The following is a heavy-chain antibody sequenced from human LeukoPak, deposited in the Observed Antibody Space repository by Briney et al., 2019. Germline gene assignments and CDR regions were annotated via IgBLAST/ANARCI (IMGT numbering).Heavy chain of an antibody. V-gene: IGHV1-18*01. CDR2: ISGYNGNT. CDR1: GYTFTTYG. Sequence: GASVKVSCKASGYTFTTYGISWVRQAPGQGLEWMGWISGYNGNTNHAQKLQDRVTMTTDTSTSTAYMELRGLKSDDTGVYYCARGPRYCSSSRCFGDHWYFDLWGRGTLVTVSS. D-gene: IGHD2-2*01. CDR3: ARGPRYCSSSRCFGDHWYFDL. J-gene: IGHJ2*01.